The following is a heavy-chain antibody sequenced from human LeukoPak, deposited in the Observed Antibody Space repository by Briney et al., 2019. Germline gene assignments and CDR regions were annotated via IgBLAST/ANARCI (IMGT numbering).Heavy chain of an antibody. V-gene: IGHV3-21*01. Sequence: GGSLRLSCAASGFTFSSYSMNWVRQAPGKGRKGVSSISSSSSYIYYADSVKGRFTISRDNAKNSLYLQMNSLRAEDTAVYYCARSLMTTVFDYWGQGTLVTVSS. CDR1: GFTFSSYS. J-gene: IGHJ4*02. CDR2: ISSSSSYI. D-gene: IGHD4-17*01. CDR3: ARSLMTTVFDY.